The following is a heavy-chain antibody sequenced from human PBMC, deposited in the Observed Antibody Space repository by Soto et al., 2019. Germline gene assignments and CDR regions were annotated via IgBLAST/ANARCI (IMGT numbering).Heavy chain of an antibody. J-gene: IGHJ3*02. CDR3: ARDRGVGATYAFDI. V-gene: IGHV1-2*04. CDR2: INPNSDGT. Sequence: ASLKVSCKASGYTFTGSYMPWVRQAPGQGLEWMGWINPNSDGTNYEQKFQGWVTMTRDTSIRTAYMELSGLRSDDTPVYYCARDRGVGATYAFDIWGQGTMVTVSS. D-gene: IGHD1-26*01. CDR1: GYTFTGSY.